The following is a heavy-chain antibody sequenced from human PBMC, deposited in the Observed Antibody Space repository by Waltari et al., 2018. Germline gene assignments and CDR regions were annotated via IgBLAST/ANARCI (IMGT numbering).Heavy chain of an antibody. CDR1: GGSFSGYY. J-gene: IGHJ6*02. CDR3: ARDVFSAAGTSSSGYGMDV. D-gene: IGHD6-13*01. V-gene: IGHV4-34*01. Sequence: QVQLQQWGAGLLKPSETLSLTCAVYGGSFSGYYWSWIRQPPGKGLEWIGEINHRGSTNYTPSLKSRVTISVDTSKNQFSLKLSSVTAADTAVYYCARDVFSAAGTSSSGYGMDVWGQGTTVTVSS. CDR2: INHRGST.